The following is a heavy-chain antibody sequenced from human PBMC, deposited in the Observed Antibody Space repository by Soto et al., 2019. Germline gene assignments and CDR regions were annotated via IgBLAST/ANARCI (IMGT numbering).Heavy chain of an antibody. Sequence: EVQLVETGGDLIQPGGSLRLSCAASGFSVSANNMNWVRQAPGKGLEWVSIIYGTDTTSYADSVRGRFTVSRDNSKNTVYLQMDSLRSEDTALYHCVRGVFDWGKGTLVTVSS. J-gene: IGHJ4*02. D-gene: IGHD6-13*01. CDR1: GFSVSANN. CDR3: VRGVFD. CDR2: IYGTDTT. V-gene: IGHV3-53*02.